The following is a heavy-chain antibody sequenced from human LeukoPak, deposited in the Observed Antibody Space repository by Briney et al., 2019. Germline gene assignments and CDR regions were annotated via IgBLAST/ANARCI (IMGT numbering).Heavy chain of an antibody. CDR2: IVVGSGNT. J-gene: IGHJ4*02. D-gene: IGHD2/OR15-2a*01. CDR3: VADVIYESD. V-gene: IGHV1-58*02. Sequence: SVKVSCKASGFTFSNSAMQWVRQARGQRLEWIGWIVVGSGNTNYAQKFQERVTITRDMSTSTVYMELSCLRSEDTAVYYCVADVIYESDWGQGTLVTVSS. CDR1: GFTFSNSA.